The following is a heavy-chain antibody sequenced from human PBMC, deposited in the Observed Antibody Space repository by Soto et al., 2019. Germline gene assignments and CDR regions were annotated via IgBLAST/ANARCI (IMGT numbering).Heavy chain of an antibody. J-gene: IGHJ2*01. Sequence: QITLKESGPTLVKPTQTLTLTCTFSGFSLSTPGVGVGWLRQPPGKALEWLALIYWDDDKRYSPSLKSRLTITKDNSKDQVVLTMTNMDPVDTATYYCAHRRGLLATGQGWYFDLWGRGTLVTVSS. CDR3: AHRRGLLATGQGWYFDL. CDR1: GFSLSTPGVG. CDR2: IYWDDDK. V-gene: IGHV2-5*02. D-gene: IGHD5-12*01.